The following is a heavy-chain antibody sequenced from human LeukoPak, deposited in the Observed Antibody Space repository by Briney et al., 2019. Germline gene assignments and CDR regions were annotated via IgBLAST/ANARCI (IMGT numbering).Heavy chain of an antibody. J-gene: IGHJ4*02. Sequence: GGSLRLSCAASGFTFSSYAMNWVRQAPGKGLEWVAGISSGDRTFHAESVKGRFTISRDKSKDTLYLQMNSLRAEGTAVYYCAKDATASPYFHWFDNWGQGTQVIVSS. CDR3: AKDATASPYFHWFDN. CDR2: ISSGDRT. V-gene: IGHV3-23*01. CDR1: GFTFSSYA. D-gene: IGHD3-9*01.